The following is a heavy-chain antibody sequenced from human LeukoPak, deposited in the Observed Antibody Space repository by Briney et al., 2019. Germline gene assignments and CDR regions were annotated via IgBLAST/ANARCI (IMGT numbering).Heavy chain of an antibody. CDR1: GGSISSSSYY. CDR3: ARSITIFGLVNFADY. D-gene: IGHD3-3*01. Sequence: SETLSLTCTVSGGSISSSSYYWGWIRQPPGKGLEWIGSIYYSGSTYYNPSLKSRVSISVDTSKNQFSLKVSSVTAADTAVYYCARSITIFGLVNFADYWGQGTLVTVSS. J-gene: IGHJ4*02. CDR2: IYYSGST. V-gene: IGHV4-39*01.